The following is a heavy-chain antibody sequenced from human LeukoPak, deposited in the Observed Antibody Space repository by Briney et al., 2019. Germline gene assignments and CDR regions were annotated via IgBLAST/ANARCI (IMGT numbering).Heavy chain of an antibody. D-gene: IGHD3-3*01. V-gene: IGHV1-2*02. CDR2: INPNSGGT. CDR3: ARVEYDFWSGYASYYYYYMDV. Sequence: ASVKVSCKASGYTFTGYYMHWVRQAPGQGPEWMGWINPNSGGTNYAQKFQGRVTMTRDTSISTAYMVLSRLRSDDTAVYYCARVEYDFWSGYASYYYYYMDVWGKGTTVTVSS. CDR1: GYTFTGYY. J-gene: IGHJ6*03.